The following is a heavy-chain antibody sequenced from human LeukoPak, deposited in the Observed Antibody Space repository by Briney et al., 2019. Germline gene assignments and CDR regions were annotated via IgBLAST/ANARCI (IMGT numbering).Heavy chain of an antibody. J-gene: IGHJ4*02. CDR3: ARGSRRNRGYCSSTSCYGVLY. CDR1: GGPMSGDSLTESNYY. V-gene: IGHV4-39*07. Sequence: SETLSLTCTVSGGPMSGDSLTESNYYWVWIRQPPGKGLEWIGYIYHSGSTYYNPSLKSRVTISVDRSKNQFSLKLSSVTAADTAVYYCARGSRRNRGYCSSTSCYGVLYWGQGTLVTVSS. D-gene: IGHD2-2*01. CDR2: IYHSGST.